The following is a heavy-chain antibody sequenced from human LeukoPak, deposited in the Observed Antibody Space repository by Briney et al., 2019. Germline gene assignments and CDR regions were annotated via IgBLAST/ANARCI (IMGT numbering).Heavy chain of an antibody. Sequence: GGSLRLSCAASGFTFSGYGMHWVRLAPGVGLQWIAFISDDGSNKDYAVSVKGRFTITRDNSKNTLFLEIRSLRTEDTAVYYCARGEVVTASPLDFWGQGTLVTVSS. CDR2: ISDDGSNK. J-gene: IGHJ4*02. CDR3: ARGEVVTASPLDF. D-gene: IGHD2-21*02. CDR1: GFTFSGYG. V-gene: IGHV3-30*04.